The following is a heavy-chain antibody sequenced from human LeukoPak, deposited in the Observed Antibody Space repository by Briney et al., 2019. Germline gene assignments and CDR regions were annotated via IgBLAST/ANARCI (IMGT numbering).Heavy chain of an antibody. V-gene: IGHV3-30-3*01. Sequence: GRSLRLSCAASGFTFSSYAMHWVRQAPGKGLEWVAVISYDGSNKYYADSVKGRFTISRDNSKNTLYLQMNSLRAEDTAVYYCAREVVVVAATRYNWFDPWGQGTLVTVSS. D-gene: IGHD2-15*01. J-gene: IGHJ5*02. CDR3: AREVVVVAATRYNWFDP. CDR1: GFTFSSYA. CDR2: ISYDGSNK.